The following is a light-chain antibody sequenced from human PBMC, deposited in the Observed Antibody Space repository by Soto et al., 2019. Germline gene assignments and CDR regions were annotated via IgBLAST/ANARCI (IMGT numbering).Light chain of an antibody. CDR1: ESVSSSY. Sequence: EIVLTQSPGTLSLSPGERATLSCRASESVSSSYLDWYQQKPGQAPRLLIYGASSRATGIPDRFSGSGSGTDFTLTISRLETEDLAVYYCQQYGSSPPWTFGQGTEVEIK. CDR3: QQYGSSPPWT. V-gene: IGKV3-20*01. CDR2: GAS. J-gene: IGKJ1*01.